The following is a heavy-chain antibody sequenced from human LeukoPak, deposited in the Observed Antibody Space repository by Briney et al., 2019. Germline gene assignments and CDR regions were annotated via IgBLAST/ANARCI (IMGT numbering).Heavy chain of an antibody. D-gene: IGHD3-3*01. V-gene: IGHV4-61*01. CDR1: GGSISSGSYY. CDR3: ARKEWVPYYFDY. CDR2: NSYSGST. Sequence: SETLSLTCTVSGGSISSGSYYWSWIRQPPGKGLEWIGYNSYSGSTNYNSSLKSRVTISVDTSKNQFSLKLSSVTAADTAVYYCARKEWVPYYFDYWGQGTLVTVSS. J-gene: IGHJ4*02.